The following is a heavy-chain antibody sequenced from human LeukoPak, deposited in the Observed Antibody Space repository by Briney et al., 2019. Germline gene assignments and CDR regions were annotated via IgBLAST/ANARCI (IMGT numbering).Heavy chain of an antibody. Sequence: SETLSLTCTVSADSFTNTDFFWGWIRQPPGKGLEWIANIDDSGRIYSNPSLRSRVTMSRDTSKNQFSLKVTSVTAADTAVYYCARLDGSLAHISGSYPDFWGQGILVTVSS. J-gene: IGHJ4*02. CDR2: IDDSGRI. CDR3: ARLDGSLAHISGSYPDF. CDR1: ADSFTNTDFF. D-gene: IGHD3-10*01. V-gene: IGHV4-39*01.